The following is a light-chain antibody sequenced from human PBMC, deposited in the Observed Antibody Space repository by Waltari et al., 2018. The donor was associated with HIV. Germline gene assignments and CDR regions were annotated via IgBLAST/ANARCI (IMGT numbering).Light chain of an antibody. CDR1: RSAIGNHKS. CDR3: NSETSAGTYV. CDR2: EVS. V-gene: IGLV2-14*01. J-gene: IGLJ1*01. Sequence: QSALTQPASVPGSPGQSIPISCVGTRSAIGNHKSVSWFQHHPGKAPKLIIYEVSNRPSGVSVRFSGSKSGNTASLTISGLQVEDEAEYYCNSETSAGTYVFGTGTKVTVL.